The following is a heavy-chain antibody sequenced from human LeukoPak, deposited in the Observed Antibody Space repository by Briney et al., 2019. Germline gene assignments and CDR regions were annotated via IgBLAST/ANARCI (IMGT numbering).Heavy chain of an antibody. V-gene: IGHV6-1*01. CDR2: TDYRSKWYN. D-gene: IGHD1-26*01. CDR3: ARARVGYSNRNYYYGMDV. CDR1: GDSVSSNSAA. J-gene: IGHJ6*02. Sequence: SQTLSLTCAISGDSVSSNSAAWNWIRQSPSRGLEWLARTDYRSKWYNDYAVSVKSRITINPDTSKNQFSLQLNSVTPEDTAVYYCARARVGYSNRNYYYGMDVWGQGTTVTVSS.